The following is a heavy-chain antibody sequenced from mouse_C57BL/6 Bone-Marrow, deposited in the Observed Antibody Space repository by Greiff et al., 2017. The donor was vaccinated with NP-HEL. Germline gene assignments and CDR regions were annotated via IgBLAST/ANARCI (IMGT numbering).Heavy chain of an antibody. CDR3: ARSYYYGSSYWYFDV. J-gene: IGHJ1*03. CDR1: GFTFSSYG. D-gene: IGHD1-1*01. V-gene: IGHV5-6*01. CDR2: ISSGGSYT. Sequence: EVHLVESGGDLVKPGGSLKLSCAASGFTFSSYGMSWVRQTPDKRLEWVATISSGGSYTYYPDSVKGRFTISRDNAKNTLYLQMSSLKSEDTAMYYCARSYYYGSSYWYFDVWGTGTTVTVSS.